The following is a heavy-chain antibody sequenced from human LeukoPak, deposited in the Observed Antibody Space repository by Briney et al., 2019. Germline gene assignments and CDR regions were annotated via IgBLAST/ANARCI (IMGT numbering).Heavy chain of an antibody. CDR2: VSGHNGNK. CDR3: ARDTSYDFWSDPTELFDI. CDR1: GYTFTTYG. V-gene: IGHV1-18*01. Sequence: ASVKVSCKASGYTFTTYGISWMRQAPGQGLEWVGWVSGHNGNKNYAQKLQGRVTMTTDTSTGTAYMELRSLRSDDTAVYYCARDTSYDFWSDPTELFDIWGQGTMVTVSS. D-gene: IGHD3-3*01. J-gene: IGHJ3*02.